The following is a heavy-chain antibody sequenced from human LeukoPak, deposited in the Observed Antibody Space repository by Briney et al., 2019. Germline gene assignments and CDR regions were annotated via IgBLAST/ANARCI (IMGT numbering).Heavy chain of an antibody. J-gene: IGHJ4*02. Sequence: GGSLRLSCAASGFTFSSYAMSWVRQAPGKGLEWVSAISGSGGSTYYADSVKGRFTISRDNSKNTLYLQMNSLRAEDTAVYYCAKVADYVWGSYRGYFDYRGQGTLVTVSS. CDR1: GFTFSSYA. CDR3: AKVADYVWGSYRGYFDY. V-gene: IGHV3-23*01. CDR2: ISGSGGST. D-gene: IGHD3-16*02.